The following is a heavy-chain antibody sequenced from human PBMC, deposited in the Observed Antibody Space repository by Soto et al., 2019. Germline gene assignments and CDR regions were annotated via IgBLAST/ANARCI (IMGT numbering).Heavy chain of an antibody. CDR3: AKDIQGTDY. D-gene: IGHD3-10*01. V-gene: IGHV3-9*01. J-gene: IGHJ4*02. CDR2: ISWNSGSI. Sequence: EVQLVESGGGLVQPGRSLRLSCAASGFTFDDYAMHWVRQAPGKGLEWVLGISWNSGSIGYADSVKGRFTISRDNAKNSLYLQMNSLRAEDTALYYCAKDIQGTDYWGQGTLVTVSS. CDR1: GFTFDDYA.